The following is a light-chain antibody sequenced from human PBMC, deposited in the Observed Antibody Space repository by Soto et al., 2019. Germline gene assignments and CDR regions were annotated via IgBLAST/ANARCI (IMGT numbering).Light chain of an antibody. V-gene: IGKV3-20*01. Sequence: EIVLTQSPGTLSLSPGERATLSCRASQSVSSSYLAWYQQKPGQAPRLLIYGASSRATGIPDRFSGSGSGTDFTLTIRRLEPEDLAVYYCQQYGASPYTFGQGTKLETK. CDR2: GAS. CDR1: QSVSSSY. CDR3: QQYGASPYT. J-gene: IGKJ2*01.